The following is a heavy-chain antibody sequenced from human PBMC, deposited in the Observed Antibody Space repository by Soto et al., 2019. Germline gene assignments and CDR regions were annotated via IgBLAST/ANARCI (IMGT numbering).Heavy chain of an antibody. CDR3: ARHHRYCTGGSCYAVDS. V-gene: IGHV4-59*08. CDR2: IYYSGST. D-gene: IGHD2-15*01. J-gene: IGHJ4*02. CDR1: GGSISSYY. Sequence: SETLSLTCTVSGGSISSYYWIWIRQPPGKGLEWIGYIYYSGSTNYNPSLKSRVTISVDTSKNQFSLNLSSVTAADTAVYYCARHHRYCTGGSCYAVDSWGQGTLVTVSS.